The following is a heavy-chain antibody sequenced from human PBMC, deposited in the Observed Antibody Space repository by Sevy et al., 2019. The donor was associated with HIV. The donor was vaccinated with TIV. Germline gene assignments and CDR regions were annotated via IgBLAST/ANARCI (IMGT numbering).Heavy chain of an antibody. J-gene: IGHJ6*02. D-gene: IGHD3-22*01. CDR1: GYTFTGYD. V-gene: IGHV1-8*02. CDR2: MNPDSGKR. CDR3: ARADLDSDTFFYYYGMDP. Sequence: ASVKVSCKTSGYTFTGYDINWVRQATGQGLEWMGWMNPDSGKRGYAPQFRGRVTLTTNTSTSTAYMELRSLRSEDSAVYFCARADLDSDTFFYYYGMDPWGQGTTVTVSS.